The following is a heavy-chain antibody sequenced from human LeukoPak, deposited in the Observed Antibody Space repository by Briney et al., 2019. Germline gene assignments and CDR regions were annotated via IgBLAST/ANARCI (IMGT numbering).Heavy chain of an antibody. CDR2: IYFSGST. J-gene: IGHJ4*02. Sequence: PSETLSLTCTVSGGSISNYWSWIRQPPGKGLEWIGYIYFSGSTNYNPSLKSRVTISVDTSKNQFSLKLSSVTAADTAVYYCARGLYYYDSSVGYWGQGTLVTVSS. D-gene: IGHD3-22*01. V-gene: IGHV4-59*01. CDR3: ARGLYYYDSSVGY. CDR1: GGSISNY.